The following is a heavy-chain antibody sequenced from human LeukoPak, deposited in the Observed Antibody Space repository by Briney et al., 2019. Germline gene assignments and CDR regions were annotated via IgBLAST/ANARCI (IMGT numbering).Heavy chain of an antibody. Sequence: GGSLRLSCAASGFTFSSYSMNWVRQAPGKGLEWVSSISSSSSYMYYADSVKGRFTISRDNAKNSLYLQMNSLRAEDTAVYYCARDRCSGGSCYLVRSWFDPWGQGTLVTVSS. CDR1: GFTFSSYS. J-gene: IGHJ5*02. CDR2: ISSSSSYM. D-gene: IGHD2-15*01. V-gene: IGHV3-21*01. CDR3: ARDRCSGGSCYLVRSWFDP.